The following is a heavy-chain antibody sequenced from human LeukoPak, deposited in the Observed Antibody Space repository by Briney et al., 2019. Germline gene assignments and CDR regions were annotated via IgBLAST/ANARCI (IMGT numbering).Heavy chain of an antibody. CDR2: ISGSSTKT. CDR3: VKTGTSDFGRNNWFDP. J-gene: IGHJ5*02. CDR1: GFSFSDYY. Sequence: KPGGSLRLSCAVSGFSFSDYYMSWIRQPPGKGLEWVSYISGSSTKTNYADSVKRRFSISRDNSKNTLYLQMNTLRAEDTAVYYCVKTGTSDFGRNNWFDPWGQGTLVTVSS. V-gene: IGHV3-11*06. D-gene: IGHD4-17*01.